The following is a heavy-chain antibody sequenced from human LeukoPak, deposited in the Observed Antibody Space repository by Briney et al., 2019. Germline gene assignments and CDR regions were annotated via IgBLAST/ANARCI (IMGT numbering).Heavy chain of an antibody. CDR2: IYYCGST. J-gene: IGHJ6*04. D-gene: IGHD2-2*01. CDR3: AKSPSGVPASMMIGHHGKDV. V-gene: IGHV4-31*03. Sequence: SQTLSLTCTVSGGSIGRPGYYWTWIRQHPGKGLEWIGYIYYCGSTYYNPSLKSRVSISEAPSENPFSLRLSSVTAADTAVYYCAKSPSGVPASMMIGHHGKDVWGKGTTVIV. CDR1: GGSIGRPGYY.